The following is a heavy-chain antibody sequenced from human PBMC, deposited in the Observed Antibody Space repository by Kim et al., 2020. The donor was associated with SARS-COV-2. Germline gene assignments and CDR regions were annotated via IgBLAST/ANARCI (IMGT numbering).Heavy chain of an antibody. V-gene: IGHV3-11*04. CDR1: GFTFSDYY. CDR2: ISSSGSTI. D-gene: IGHD6-19*01. J-gene: IGHJ6*02. CDR3: ARDRAGTGYYYYGMDV. Sequence: GGSLRLSCAASGFTFSDYYMSWIRQAPGKGLEWVSYISSSGSTIYYADSVKGRFTISRDNAKNSLYLQMNSLRAEDTAVYYCARDRAGTGYYYYGMDVWGQGPTATISS.